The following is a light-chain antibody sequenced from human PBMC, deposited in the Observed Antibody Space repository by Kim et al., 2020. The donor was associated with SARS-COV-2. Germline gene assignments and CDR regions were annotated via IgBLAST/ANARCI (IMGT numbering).Light chain of an antibody. CDR2: GAS. V-gene: IGKV3-20*01. Sequence: EIVLTQSPGTLSLSPGERATLSCRASQSVSSSYLAWYQQKPGQAPRLLIYGASNRATDIPDRFSGSGSGTDFTLTISRLEPEDFAVYYCQQYDTSPLTFGGGTKVEI. J-gene: IGKJ4*01. CDR1: QSVSSSY. CDR3: QQYDTSPLT.